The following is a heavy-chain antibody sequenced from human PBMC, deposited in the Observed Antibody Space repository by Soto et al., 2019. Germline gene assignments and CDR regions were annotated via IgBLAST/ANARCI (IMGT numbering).Heavy chain of an antibody. Sequence: RGYLRLSCAASGFTFSSYGMHWVRQAPGKGLEWVAVIWYDGSNKYYADSVKGRFTISRDNSKNTLYLQMNSLRAEDTAVYYCARALKYYYVSSGYYDMDFWGQGTLVTVSS. D-gene: IGHD3-22*01. CDR2: IWYDGSNK. J-gene: IGHJ4*02. V-gene: IGHV3-33*01. CDR1: GFTFSSYG. CDR3: ARALKYYYVSSGYYDMDF.